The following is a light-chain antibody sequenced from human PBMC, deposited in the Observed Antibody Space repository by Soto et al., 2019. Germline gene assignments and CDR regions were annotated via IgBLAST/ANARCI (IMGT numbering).Light chain of an antibody. CDR3: QQSYSTPFT. CDR2: AAS. J-gene: IGKJ3*01. Sequence: DIQMTQSPSSLSASVGDRVTITCRASQSISSYLNWYQQKPGKAPKLRIYAASSLQSGVPSRFSGSESGTDLTLAISSLQPEDFATYYCQQSYSTPFTFGRGTQVHIK. V-gene: IGKV1-39*01. CDR1: QSISSY.